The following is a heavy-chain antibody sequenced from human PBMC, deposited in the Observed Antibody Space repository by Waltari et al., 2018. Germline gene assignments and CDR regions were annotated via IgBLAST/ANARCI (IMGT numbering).Heavy chain of an antibody. J-gene: IGHJ6*03. V-gene: IGHV4-4*07. CDR1: GGSISSYY. CDR2: IYTSGST. CDR3: ARGKSRQSYYYYYYMDV. D-gene: IGHD6-6*01. Sequence: QVQLQESGPGLVKPSETLSLTCTVSGGSISSYYWSWIRQPAGKGLEWIGRIYTSGSTNYNPSLKSRVTMSVDTSKNQFSLKLSSVTAADTAVYYCARGKSRQSYYYYYYMDVWGKGITVTISS.